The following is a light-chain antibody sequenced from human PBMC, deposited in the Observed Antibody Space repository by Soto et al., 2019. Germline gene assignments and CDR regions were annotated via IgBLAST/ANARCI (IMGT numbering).Light chain of an antibody. CDR2: DSS. V-gene: IGKV3-11*01. CDR3: QQRSVWPLT. CDR1: QSVSSY. Sequence: EIVLTQFPATLSLSPGDGATLSCRASQSVSSYLAWYQQRRGQAPRLLIYDSSNRATGIPARFSGSGSGTDFSLITSSLEPEDFAVYYCQQRSVWPLTFGGGTKVDIK. J-gene: IGKJ4*01.